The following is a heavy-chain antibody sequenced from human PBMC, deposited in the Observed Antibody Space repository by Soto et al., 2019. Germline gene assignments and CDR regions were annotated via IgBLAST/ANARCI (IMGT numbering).Heavy chain of an antibody. V-gene: IGHV4-31*03. Sequence: QVQLQESGPGLVKPSQTLSLTCTVSGGSISSGGYYWSWIRQHPGKGLEWIGYIYYSGSTYYNPSLKSRVTISVDTSKNQFSLKLSSVTAADTAVYYCAREGGITMVRGTGFDYWGQGTLVTVSS. CDR3: AREGGITMVRGTGFDY. CDR2: IYYSGST. CDR1: GGSISSGGYY. D-gene: IGHD3-10*01. J-gene: IGHJ4*02.